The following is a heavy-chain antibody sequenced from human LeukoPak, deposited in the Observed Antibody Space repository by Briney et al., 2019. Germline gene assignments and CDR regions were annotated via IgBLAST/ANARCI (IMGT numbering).Heavy chain of an antibody. Sequence: GGTLRLSCAASGFTFSDYYMSWIRQPPGKGLERVWYINSSASTIYYADSVKGRFTISRDNAKNPLYRQINRLRTEETAVYCCARVFYGMDVWGQRTTVTVSS. CDR3: ARVFYGMDV. CDR2: INSSASTI. V-gene: IGHV3-11*01. CDR1: GFTFSDYY. J-gene: IGHJ6*02.